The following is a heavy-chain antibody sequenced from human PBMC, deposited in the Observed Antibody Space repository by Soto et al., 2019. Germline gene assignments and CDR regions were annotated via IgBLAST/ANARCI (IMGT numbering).Heavy chain of an antibody. J-gene: IGHJ2*01. V-gene: IGHV4-34*01. D-gene: IGHD3-9*01. CDR2: INDRGSI. CDR1: GGSFSGYY. CDR3: ARESHDILTGPPWVWYFDL. Sequence: QVQLQQWGAGPLRPLETLSLTCGVSGGSFSGYYWAWIRQSPGKGLEWIGEINDRGSINYNPSRKSRVSMSDDTSKNHYSLNLRSVTAADTAVYYCARESHDILTGPPWVWYFDLWGRGTLVTVSS.